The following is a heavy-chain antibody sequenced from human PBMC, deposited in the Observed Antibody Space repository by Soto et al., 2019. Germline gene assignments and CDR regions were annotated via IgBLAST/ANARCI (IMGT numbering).Heavy chain of an antibody. CDR3: ATDSGGPPLNRFDS. J-gene: IGHJ5*01. Sequence: TLSLSCAVSGVSHREFGHFWTWIRQRPGRGLEWIGYSTYTGVTYYSPSLQSRISISVDTSKNQFSLTLNSVTAADTAVYYCATDSGGPPLNRFDSWGHGTPVTVSS. CDR1: GVSHREFGHF. CDR2: STYTGVT. D-gene: IGHD3-16*01. V-gene: IGHV4-31*11.